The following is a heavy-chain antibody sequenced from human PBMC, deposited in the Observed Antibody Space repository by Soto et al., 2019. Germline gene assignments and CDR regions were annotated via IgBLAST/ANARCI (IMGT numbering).Heavy chain of an antibody. CDR2: IYYSGST. J-gene: IGHJ5*02. CDR3: ARQGRPTAGMGWFDP. CDR1: GGSISVYY. D-gene: IGHD1-1*01. V-gene: IGHV4-59*08. Sequence: SETLSLTCTVSGGSISVYYWSWIRQPPGKGLEWIGYIYYSGSTNYNPSLKSRVTISVDTSKNQFSLKLSSVTAADTAVYYCARQGRPTAGMGWFDPWGPGTLVTVSS.